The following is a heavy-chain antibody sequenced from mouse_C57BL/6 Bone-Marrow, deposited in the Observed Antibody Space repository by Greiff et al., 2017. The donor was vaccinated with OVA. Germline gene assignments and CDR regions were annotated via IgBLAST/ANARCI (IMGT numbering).Heavy chain of an antibody. D-gene: IGHD2-4*01. Sequence: VQLQQPGAELVRPGSSVKLSCKASGYTFTSYWMDWVKQRPGQGLEWIGNIYPSDSETHYNQKFKDKATLTVDKSSSTAYMQLSSLTSEDSAVYYCARINDYDARGYAMDYWGQGTSVTVSS. CDR2: IYPSDSET. J-gene: IGHJ4*01. V-gene: IGHV1-61*01. CDR3: ARINDYDARGYAMDY. CDR1: GYTFTSYW.